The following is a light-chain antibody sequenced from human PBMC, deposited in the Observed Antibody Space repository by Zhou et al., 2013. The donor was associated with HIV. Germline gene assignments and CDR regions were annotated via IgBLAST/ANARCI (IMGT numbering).Light chain of an antibody. CDR2: KES. Sequence: DIQMTQSPSTLSASVGDRVTITCRANQSVSPYLAWYQQKPGKAPKVLIYKESRLESGVPSRFSGSGSGTEFTLTISSLQPDDFATYYCQQYSDYWSSFGQGTKLDIK. CDR1: QSVSPY. V-gene: IGKV1-5*03. J-gene: IGKJ2*04. CDR3: QQYSDYWSS.